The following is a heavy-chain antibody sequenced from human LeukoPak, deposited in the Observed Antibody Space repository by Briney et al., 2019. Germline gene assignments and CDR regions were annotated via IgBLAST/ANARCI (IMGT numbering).Heavy chain of an antibody. Sequence: PSETLSLTCTVSGGSISSYYWSWIRQPPGKGLEWIGYIYYSGSTNYNPSLKSRVTISVDTSKNQFSLKLSSVTAADTAVYYCARGSTGRSVVVIATGDAFDIWGQGTMVTVSS. D-gene: IGHD2-21*01. V-gene: IGHV4-59*01. J-gene: IGHJ3*02. CDR3: ARGSTGRSVVVIATGDAFDI. CDR1: GGSISSYY. CDR2: IYYSGST.